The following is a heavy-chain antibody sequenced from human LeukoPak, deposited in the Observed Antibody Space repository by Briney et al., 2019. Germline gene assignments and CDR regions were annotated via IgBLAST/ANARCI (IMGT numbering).Heavy chain of an antibody. CDR3: ATNPGYSYGRDSDY. V-gene: IGHV4-59*12. CDR2: IYYSGST. J-gene: IGHJ4*02. CDR1: GGSISSYY. Sequence: SETLSLTCTVSGGSISSYYWTWIRQPPGKGLEWIGYIYYSGSTNYNPSLKSRVTISVDTSKNQFSPKLSSVTAADTAVYYCATNPGYSYGRDSDYWGQGTLVTVSS. D-gene: IGHD5-18*01.